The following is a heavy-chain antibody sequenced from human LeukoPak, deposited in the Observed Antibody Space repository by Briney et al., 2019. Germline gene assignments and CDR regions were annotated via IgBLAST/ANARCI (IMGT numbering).Heavy chain of an antibody. CDR1: GGTFSSYA. V-gene: IGHV1-69*04. J-gene: IGHJ4*02. D-gene: IGHD3-22*01. CDR3: AREPYYDSSGTFDY. Sequence: ASVKVSCKASGGTFSSYAISWVRQAPGQGLEWMGRIIPIIGIANYAQKFQGRVTITADKSTSTAYMELSSLRSEDTAVYYCAREPYYDSSGTFDYWGQGTLVTVSS. CDR2: IIPIIGIA.